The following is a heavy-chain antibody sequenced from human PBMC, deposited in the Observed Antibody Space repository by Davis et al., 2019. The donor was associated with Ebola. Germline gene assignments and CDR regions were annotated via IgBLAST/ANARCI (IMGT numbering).Heavy chain of an antibody. CDR2: VKVDGSEK. J-gene: IGHJ5*02. CDR3: ARAAVTSIKSWFDP. CDR1: GFTFSQYG. V-gene: IGHV3-7*03. Sequence: GESLKISCEASGFTFSQYGMHWVRQAPGRGLEWVANVKVDGSEKYYVDSVRGRFTISRDNAKNSLYLQMSSLRAEDTAVYFCARAAVTSIKSWFDPWGQGTLVTVSS. D-gene: IGHD4-17*01.